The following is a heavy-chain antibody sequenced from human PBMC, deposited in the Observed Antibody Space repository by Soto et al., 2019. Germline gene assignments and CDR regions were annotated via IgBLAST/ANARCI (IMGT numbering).Heavy chain of an antibody. Sequence: QPGGSLRLSCAASGFTFSSYAMHWVRQAPGKGLERVAVISYDGSNKYYADSVKGRFTISRDNSKNTLYLQMNSLRAEDTAVYYCAREGHYGDKRGYFDYWGQGTLVTVSS. J-gene: IGHJ4*02. V-gene: IGHV3-30-3*01. CDR3: AREGHYGDKRGYFDY. D-gene: IGHD4-17*01. CDR2: ISYDGSNK. CDR1: GFTFSSYA.